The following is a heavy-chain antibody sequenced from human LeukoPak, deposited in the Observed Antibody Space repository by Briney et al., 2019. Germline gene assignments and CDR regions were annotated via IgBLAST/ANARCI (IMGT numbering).Heavy chain of an antibody. CDR2: MNPNSGNT. CDR3: AKGLPGERSGYFDY. CDR1: GYTFTSYD. Sequence: GASVKVSCKASGYTFTSYDINWVRQATGQGLEWMGWMNPNSGNTGYAQKFQGRVTMTRNTSISTAYMELSSLRSEDTAVYYCAKGLPGERSGYFDYWGQGTLVTVSS. V-gene: IGHV1-8*01. D-gene: IGHD3-3*01. J-gene: IGHJ4*02.